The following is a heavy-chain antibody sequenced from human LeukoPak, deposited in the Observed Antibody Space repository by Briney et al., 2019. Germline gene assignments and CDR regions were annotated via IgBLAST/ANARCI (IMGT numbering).Heavy chain of an antibody. CDR2: TFYRSKWYN. Sequence: SQTLSLTCAISGDSVSSNSVAWNWIRQSLSRGLEWLGRTFYRSKWYNDYAVSVKSRITINPDTSKNQFSLQLSSVTPEDTAVYYCARGKYSAFDIWGQGTMVTVSS. D-gene: IGHD2/OR15-2a*01. V-gene: IGHV6-1*01. J-gene: IGHJ3*02. CDR3: ARGKYSAFDI. CDR1: GDSVSSNSVA.